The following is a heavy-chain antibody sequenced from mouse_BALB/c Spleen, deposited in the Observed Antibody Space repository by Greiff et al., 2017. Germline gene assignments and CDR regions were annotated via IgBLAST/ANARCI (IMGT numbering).Heavy chain of an antibody. V-gene: IGHV8-12*01. CDR3: ARIYYGSSLFDY. J-gene: IGHJ2*01. Sequence: QVTLKVSGPGILQPSQTLSLTCSFSGFSLSTSGMGVSWIRQPSGKGLEWLAHIYWDDDKRYNPSLKSRLTISKDTSSNQVFLKITSVDTADTATYYCARIYYGSSLFDYWGQGTTLTVSS. CDR1: GFSLSTSGMG. D-gene: IGHD1-1*01. CDR2: IYWDDDK.